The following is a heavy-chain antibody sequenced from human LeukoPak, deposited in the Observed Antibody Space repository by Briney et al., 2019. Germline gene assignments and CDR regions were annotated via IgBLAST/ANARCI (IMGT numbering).Heavy chain of an antibody. CDR2: IYPGDSDT. Sequence: GESLQISCQGSGYRFSSYWIGWVRQMPGKGLEWMGIIYPGDSDTRYSPSFQGQVTISADKSISTAYLQWGGLKASDTAMYYCARQAYEGYCSSTSCHFDYWGQGTLVTVSS. J-gene: IGHJ4*02. CDR3: ARQAYEGYCSSTSCHFDY. CDR1: GYRFSSYW. V-gene: IGHV5-51*01. D-gene: IGHD2-2*01.